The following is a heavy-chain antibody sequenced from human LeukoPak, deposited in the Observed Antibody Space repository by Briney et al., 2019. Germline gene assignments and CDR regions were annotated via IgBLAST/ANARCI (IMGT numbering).Heavy chain of an antibody. J-gene: IGHJ4*02. V-gene: IGHV3-21*01. CDR1: GFTFSSYA. Sequence: PGGSLRLSCAASGFTFSSYAMHWVRQAPGKGLEWVSSISGSSSYIYYADSVKGRFTISRDNAKNSLYLQMNSLRAEDTAVYYCVRGGGYNYFDYWGQGTLVTVSS. CDR2: ISGSSSYI. CDR3: VRGGGYNYFDY. D-gene: IGHD3-22*01.